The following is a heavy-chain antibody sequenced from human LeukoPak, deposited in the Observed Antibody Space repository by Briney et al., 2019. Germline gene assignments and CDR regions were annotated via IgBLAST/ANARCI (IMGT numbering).Heavy chain of an antibody. Sequence: GRSLRLSCAASGFTFSSYGMHWVRQAPGKGLEWVAIIWYDGSNKYYADSVKGRFTISRDNSKNTLYLQMNSLRAEDTAVYYCAKEGGDHDSSGLGYWGQGTLVTVSS. CDR2: IWYDGSNK. CDR3: AKEGGDHDSSGLGY. V-gene: IGHV3-33*06. J-gene: IGHJ4*02. D-gene: IGHD3-22*01. CDR1: GFTFSSYG.